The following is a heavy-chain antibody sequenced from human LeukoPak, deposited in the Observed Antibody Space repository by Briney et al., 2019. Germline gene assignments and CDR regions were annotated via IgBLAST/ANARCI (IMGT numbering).Heavy chain of an antibody. CDR2: ISSSGSTI. D-gene: IGHD6-19*01. CDR3: ARDRYLWRGWYHYYGMDV. Sequence: ETGGSLRLSCAASGFTFSSYEMNWVRQAPGKGLEWVSYISSSGSTIYYADSVKGRFTISRDNAKSSLYLQMNSLRAEDTAVYYCARDRYLWRGWYHYYGMDVWGQGTTVTVSS. J-gene: IGHJ6*02. V-gene: IGHV3-48*03. CDR1: GFTFSSYE.